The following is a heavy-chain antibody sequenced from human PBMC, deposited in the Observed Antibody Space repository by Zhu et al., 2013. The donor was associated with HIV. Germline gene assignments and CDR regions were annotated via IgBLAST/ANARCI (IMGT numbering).Heavy chain of an antibody. J-gene: IGHJ5*02. Sequence: QVQLVQSGAEVKKPGSSVKVSCKASGGTFSSYTISWVRQAPGQGLEWMGRIIPILGIANYAQKFQGRVTITADKSTSTAYMELSSLRSEDTAVYYCASLGTTTPLTFNWFDPWGRGNPRSPSPQ. D-gene: IGHD4-17*01. V-gene: IGHV1-69*02. CDR3: ASLGTTTPLTFNWFDP. CDR2: IIPILGIA. CDR1: GGTFSSYT.